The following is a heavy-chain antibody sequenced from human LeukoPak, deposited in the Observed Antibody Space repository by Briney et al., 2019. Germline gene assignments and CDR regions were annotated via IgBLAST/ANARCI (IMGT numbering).Heavy chain of an antibody. Sequence: GGSLRLSCAASGFTFDDYAMHWVRQAPGKGLEWVSGISWNSGSIGYADSVKGRFTISRDNSKNTLYLQMNSLRAEDTAVYYCARARTNTFYFDYWGQGTLVTVSS. CDR1: GFTFDDYA. V-gene: IGHV3-9*01. J-gene: IGHJ4*02. CDR3: ARARTNTFYFDY. CDR2: ISWNSGSI. D-gene: IGHD3-16*01.